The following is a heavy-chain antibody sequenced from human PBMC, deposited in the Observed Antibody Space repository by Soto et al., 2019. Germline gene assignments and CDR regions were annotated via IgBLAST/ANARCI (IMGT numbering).Heavy chain of an antibody. CDR2: TYFRSKRYS. CDR1: GDSVSSNSVT. Sequence: PSQTLSLTCAISGDSVSSNSVTWNWIRQSPSRGHEWLGRTYFRSKRYSDYAGSMKSRITINPDTSKNQFSLHLNSVTPEDTAVYYCARILTAEWAFDIWGQGTMVTVSS. CDR3: ARILTAEWAFDI. D-gene: IGHD2-8*01. V-gene: IGHV6-1*01. J-gene: IGHJ3*02.